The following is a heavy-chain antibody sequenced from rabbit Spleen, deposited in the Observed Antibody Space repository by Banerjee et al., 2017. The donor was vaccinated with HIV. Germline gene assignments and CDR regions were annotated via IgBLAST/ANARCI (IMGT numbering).Heavy chain of an antibody. J-gene: IGHJ4*01. V-gene: IGHV1S40*01. Sequence: QSLEESGGDLVKPGASLTLTCTASGFSFSSSYYMCWVRQAPGKGLEWIACIYGGSNVKTCYASRAKGRFTISKTSSTTVTLQMTSLTVADTATYFCARDLDGVIGWNFGWWGPGTLVTVS. CDR2: IYGGSNVKT. CDR3: ARDLDGVIGWNFGW. D-gene: IGHD1-1*01. CDR1: GFSFSSSYY.